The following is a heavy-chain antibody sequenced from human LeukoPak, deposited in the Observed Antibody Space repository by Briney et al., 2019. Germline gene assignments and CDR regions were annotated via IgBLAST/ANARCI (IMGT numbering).Heavy chain of an antibody. CDR1: GGTFSSYA. V-gene: IGHV1-69*05. CDR2: IIPIFGTA. Sequence: LVKVSCKASGGTFSSYAISWVRQAPGQGLEWMGRIIPIFGTANYAQKFQGRVTITTDESTSTAYMELSSLRSEDTAVYYCARGTYYYDSSGYPLYYYMDVWGKGTTVTVSS. J-gene: IGHJ6*03. CDR3: ARGTYYYDSSGYPLYYYMDV. D-gene: IGHD3-22*01.